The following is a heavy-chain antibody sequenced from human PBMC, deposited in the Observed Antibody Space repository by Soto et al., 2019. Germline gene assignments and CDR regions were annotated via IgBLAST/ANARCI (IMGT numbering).Heavy chain of an antibody. D-gene: IGHD2-2*01. CDR3: AKSNLYCSGTSCYVFDF. J-gene: IGHJ4*02. Sequence: GGSLRLSCAASGFTFSSYAMNWVRQAPGKGLEWVSAISSSGDRTYYADSVKGRFTISRDNSKNTLYLQVNSLRADDTAVYYWAKSNLYCSGTSCYVFDFWGQGTLVTVSS. CDR1: GFTFSSYA. V-gene: IGHV3-23*01. CDR2: ISSSGDRT.